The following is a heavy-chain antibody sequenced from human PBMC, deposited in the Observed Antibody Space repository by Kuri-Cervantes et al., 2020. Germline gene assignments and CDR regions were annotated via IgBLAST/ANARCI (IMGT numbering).Heavy chain of an antibody. D-gene: IGHD3-3*01. V-gene: IGHV4-4*02. CDR2: INHNGST. J-gene: IGHJ6*03. CDR1: GFSLSNARMG. Sequence: SGPTLVKPTETLTLTCTVSGFSLSNARMGVSWIRQPPGKGLDWIGEINHNGSTNYNPSLKSRVTISVDTSKNQFSLKLSSVTAAETAVYYCARGRGGFLEWLLKGHYYMDVWGKGTTVTVSS. CDR3: ARGRGGFLEWLLKGHYYMDV.